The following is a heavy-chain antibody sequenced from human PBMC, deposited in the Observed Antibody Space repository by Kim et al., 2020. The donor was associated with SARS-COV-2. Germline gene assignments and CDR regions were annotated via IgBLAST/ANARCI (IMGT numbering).Heavy chain of an antibody. Sequence: NYHPSYQGHVTISADKSISSAYLQWSSLKASDTAMYYCARRVVGAHFDYWGQGTLVTVSS. CDR3: ARRVVGAHFDY. D-gene: IGHD1-26*01. V-gene: IGHV5-10-1*01. J-gene: IGHJ4*02.